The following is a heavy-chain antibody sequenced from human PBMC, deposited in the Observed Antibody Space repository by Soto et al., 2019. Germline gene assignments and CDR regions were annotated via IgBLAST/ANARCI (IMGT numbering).Heavy chain of an antibody. J-gene: IGHJ4*02. CDR3: ARVTPYGSGIYFDY. Sequence: ASVKVSCKASGYTFTGYYMHWVRQAPGQGLEWMGWINPNSGGTNYAQKFQGWVTMTRDTSISTAYMELSRLRSDDTAVYYCARVTPYGSGIYFDYWGQGTLVTVSS. D-gene: IGHD3-10*01. CDR1: GYTFTGYY. V-gene: IGHV1-2*04. CDR2: INPNSGGT.